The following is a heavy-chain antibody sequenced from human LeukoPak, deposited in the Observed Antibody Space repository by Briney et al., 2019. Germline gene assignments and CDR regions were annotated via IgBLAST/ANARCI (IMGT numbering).Heavy chain of an antibody. D-gene: IGHD2-2*02. CDR1: GFTFSSYA. CDR3: AKQISTSCYTSNWFDP. CDR2: ISGSGGST. V-gene: IGHV3-23*01. Sequence: PGGSLRLSCAASGFTFSSYAMSWVRQAPGKGLEWVSAISGSGGSTYYADSVKGRFTISRDNSKNTLYLQMNSLRAEDTAVYYCAKQISTSCYTSNWFDPWGQGTLVTVSS. J-gene: IGHJ5*02.